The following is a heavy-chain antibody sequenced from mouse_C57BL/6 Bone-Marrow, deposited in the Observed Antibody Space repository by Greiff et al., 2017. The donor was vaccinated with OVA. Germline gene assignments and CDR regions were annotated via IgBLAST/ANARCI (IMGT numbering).Heavy chain of an antibody. D-gene: IGHD1-1*01. CDR2: INPYNGDT. CDR3: ARGTTLFDY. J-gene: IGHJ2*01. Sequence: VQLKESGPELVKPGDSVKISCKASGYSFTGYFMNWVMQSHGKSLEWIGRINPYNGDTFYNQKFKGKATLTVDKSSSTAHMELRSLTSEDSAVYYCARGTTLFDYWGQGTTLTVSS. CDR1: GYSFTGYF. V-gene: IGHV1-20*01.